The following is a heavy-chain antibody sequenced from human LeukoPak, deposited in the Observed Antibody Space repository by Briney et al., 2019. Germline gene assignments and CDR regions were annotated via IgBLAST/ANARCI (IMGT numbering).Heavy chain of an antibody. J-gene: IGHJ6*03. CDR2: TYYRSKRYN. Sequence: QALSLTSALSGDRVSSNSGAWNWIRQSPSSGLEWLGKTYYRSKRYNDYAVSVKSRIAIKPDTSKNQFSLQLNSVTPEDTAVYYCAREGGYGYFSPNWPHNYYMDVWGKGTTVTISS. CDR1: GDRVSSNSGA. D-gene: IGHD5-18*01. CDR3: AREGGYGYFSPNWPHNYYMDV. V-gene: IGHV6-1*01.